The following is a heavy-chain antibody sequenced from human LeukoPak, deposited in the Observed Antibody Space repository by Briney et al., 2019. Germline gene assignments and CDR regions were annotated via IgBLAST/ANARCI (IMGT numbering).Heavy chain of an antibody. V-gene: IGHV4-39*07. J-gene: IGHJ3*02. CDR1: GGSITSGSYY. CDR2: VHYTGST. D-gene: IGHD3-10*01. Sequence: SEALSLTCTVSGGSITSGSYYWGWIRQPPGKGLEWIGSVHYTGSTYYNPSLKRRVTVSVDTSKNHLSLKLTSVTAADTAVYYCARWEVRLNAFEMWGQGTMVTVSS. CDR3: ARWEVRLNAFEM.